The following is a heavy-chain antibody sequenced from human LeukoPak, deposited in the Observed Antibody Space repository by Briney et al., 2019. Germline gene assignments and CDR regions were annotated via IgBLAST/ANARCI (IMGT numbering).Heavy chain of an antibody. CDR1: GGTFSSYA. V-gene: IGHV1-8*03. J-gene: IGHJ6*03. CDR2: MNPNSGNT. Sequence: ASVKVSCKASGGTFSSYAISWVRQAPGQGLEWMGWMNPNSGNTGYAQKFQGRVTITRNTSISTAYMELSSLRSEDTAVYYCARAPKLGYCSSTSCFYYYYYMDVWGKGTTVTVSS. D-gene: IGHD2-2*01. CDR3: ARAPKLGYCSSTSCFYYYYYMDV.